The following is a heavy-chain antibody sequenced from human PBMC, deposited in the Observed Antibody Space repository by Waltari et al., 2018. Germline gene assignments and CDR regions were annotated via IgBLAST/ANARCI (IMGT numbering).Heavy chain of an antibody. D-gene: IGHD1-20*01. CDR2: IYYSGST. Sequence: QLQLQESGPGLVKPSETLSLTCTVSGGSISSSSYYWGWIRQPPGKGREWIGSIYYSGSTYYNPSLKSRVTISVDTSKNQFSLKLSSVTAADTAVYYCASGYNWNAYYYYYGMDVWGQGTTVTVSS. J-gene: IGHJ6*02. V-gene: IGHV4-39*07. CDR3: ASGYNWNAYYYYYGMDV. CDR1: GGSISSSSYY.